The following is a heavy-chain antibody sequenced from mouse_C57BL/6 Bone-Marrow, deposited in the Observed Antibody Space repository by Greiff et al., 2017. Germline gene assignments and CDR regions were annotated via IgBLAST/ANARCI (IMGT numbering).Heavy chain of an antibody. J-gene: IGHJ2*01. CDR2: IYPGDGDT. D-gene: IGHD6-1*01. CDR3: ARSAGPNDYFDY. CDR1: GYAFSSSW. Sequence: VQLQQSGPELVKPGASVKISCKASGYAFSSSWMNWVKQRPGKGLEWIGRIYPGDGDTNYNGKFKGKATLTADKSSSTAYMQLSSLTSEDSAVYFCARSAGPNDYFDYWGQGTTLTVSS. V-gene: IGHV1-82*01.